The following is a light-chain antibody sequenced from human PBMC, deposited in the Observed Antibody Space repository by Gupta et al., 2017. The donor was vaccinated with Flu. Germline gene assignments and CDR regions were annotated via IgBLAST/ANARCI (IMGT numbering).Light chain of an antibody. CDR1: SSNIGAGYD. CDR2: GNS. Sequence: QSVLTQPPSVSGAPGQRVTIPCTGSSSNIGAGYDVHWYQQLPGTAPKLLLYGNSNRPSGVPPRFSGCNSCTSASLPITGRQAEDEADYYCQADDSSRSGHEVFGTGTKVTVL. CDR3: QADDSSRSGHEV. V-gene: IGLV1-40*01. J-gene: IGLJ1*01.